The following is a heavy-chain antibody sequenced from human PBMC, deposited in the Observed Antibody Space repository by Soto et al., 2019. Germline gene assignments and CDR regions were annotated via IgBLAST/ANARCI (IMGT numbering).Heavy chain of an antibody. CDR3: ARDLGGGWFGELLYPYGMDV. Sequence: GASAKVCCKESGYAFTSYAMHWVRQAPGQRLEWMGWINAGNGNTKYSQKFQGRVTITRDTSASTAYMELSSLRSEDTAVYYCARDLGGGWFGELLYPYGMDVWGQGTTVTGSS. D-gene: IGHD3-10*01. CDR1: GYAFTSYA. J-gene: IGHJ6*02. V-gene: IGHV1-3*01. CDR2: INAGNGNT.